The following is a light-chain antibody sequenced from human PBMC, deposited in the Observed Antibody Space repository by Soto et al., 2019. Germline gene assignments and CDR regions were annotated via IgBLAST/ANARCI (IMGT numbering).Light chain of an antibody. J-gene: IGKJ1*01. V-gene: IGKV3-15*01. Sequence: TQSPGTLSLSPGERATLSCRASQSVNNFLAWYQQRPGQDPRILMYEASNRATGIPARFSGSGSGTEFNLTINRLQSEDFAVYYCQQYNNWTRTFGQGTKVDIK. CDR1: QSVNNF. CDR2: EAS. CDR3: QQYNNWTRT.